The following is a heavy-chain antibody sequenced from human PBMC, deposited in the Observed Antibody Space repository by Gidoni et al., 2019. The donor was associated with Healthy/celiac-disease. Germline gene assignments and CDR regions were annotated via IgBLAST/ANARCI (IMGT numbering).Heavy chain of an antibody. CDR1: GYTFTSYA. D-gene: IGHD4-17*01. CDR2: FNAGNGNT. CDR3: ARLDYGDKQDY. Sequence: QVQLVQSGAEVKKPGASVKVSCKAPGYTFTSYAMHWLRQAPGQRLEWMGWFNAGNGNTKYSQKFQGRVTITRDTSASTAYMELSSLRSEDTAVYYCARLDYGDKQDYWGQGTLVTVSS. J-gene: IGHJ4*02. V-gene: IGHV1-3*01.